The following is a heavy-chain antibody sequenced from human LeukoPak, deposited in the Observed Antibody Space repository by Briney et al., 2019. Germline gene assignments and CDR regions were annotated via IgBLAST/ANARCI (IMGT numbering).Heavy chain of an antibody. CDR1: GFTVSSNY. J-gene: IGHJ3*02. Sequence: PGGSLRLSCAASGFTVSSNYVSWVRQAPGKGLEWVSEIYSDGSTYYAASVKGRFSISRDNSKNTAYLQMNSLRAEDTAVYYCARDLREHGVFDIWGQGTMVTVSS. D-gene: IGHD1-26*01. V-gene: IGHV3-53*01. CDR2: IYSDGST. CDR3: ARDLREHGVFDI.